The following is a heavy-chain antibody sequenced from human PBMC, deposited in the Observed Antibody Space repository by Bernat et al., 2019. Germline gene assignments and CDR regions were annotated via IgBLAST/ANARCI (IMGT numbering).Heavy chain of an antibody. D-gene: IGHD2-15*01. CDR2: ISSSSTTI. CDR3: WIVVVAATINLDY. CDR1: GFTFSTDS. V-gene: IGHV3-48*01. J-gene: IGHJ4*02. Sequence: EVQLVESGGGLVQPGGSLRLSCAASGFTFSTDSMNWVRQAPGKGLEWVSYISSSSTTIYYADSVKGRFTISRDNAKNSLYLQMNSLKTEDPAVYYCWIVVVAATINLDYWGQGTLVTVSS.